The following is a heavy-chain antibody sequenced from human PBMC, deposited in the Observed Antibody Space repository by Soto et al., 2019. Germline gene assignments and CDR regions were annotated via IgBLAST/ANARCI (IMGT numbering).Heavy chain of an antibody. V-gene: IGHV4-61*08. J-gene: IGHJ6*02. CDR2: IYSSGSA. D-gene: IGHD6-19*01. CDR3: ARGFSSVSMDA. Sequence: SETLSLTCTVSGDSVSSGGYYWSWIRQPPGKGLKWIGYIYSSGSANYNPSLKSRVTISRDTSKNQLSLKVASVTAADTAGYYCARGFSSVSMDAWGQGTTVTVSS. CDR1: GDSVSSGGYY.